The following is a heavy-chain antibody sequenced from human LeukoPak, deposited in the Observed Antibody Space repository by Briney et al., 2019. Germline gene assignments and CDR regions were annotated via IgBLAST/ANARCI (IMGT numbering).Heavy chain of an antibody. CDR1: GYTFTSYD. J-gene: IGHJ4*02. D-gene: IGHD3-9*01. CDR3: ARGYDILTGYYLRDY. Sequence: ASVKVSCKASGYTFTSYDINWVRQATGQGLEWMGWMNPNSGNTGYAQKFQGRVTMTRNTSISTACMELSSLRSEDTAVYYCARGYDILTGYYLRDYWGQGTLVTVSS. CDR2: MNPNSGNT. V-gene: IGHV1-8*01.